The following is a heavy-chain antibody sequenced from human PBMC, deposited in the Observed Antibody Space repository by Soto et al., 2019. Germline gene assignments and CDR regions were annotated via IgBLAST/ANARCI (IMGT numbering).Heavy chain of an antibody. CDR2: ISSDGSVI. CDR3: ARGAVAGNFFDQ. J-gene: IGHJ4*02. D-gene: IGHD6-19*01. CDR1: GFTFSSYW. V-gene: IGHV3-74*01. Sequence: EVQLVESGGGLVQPGGSLRLSCAASGFTFSSYWMVWVRQAPGTGLVWVSRISSDGSVINYADSVKGRFTISRDNAKNTLYLQMNSLRAEDTAVYYCARGAVAGNFFDQWGQGTLVTVSS.